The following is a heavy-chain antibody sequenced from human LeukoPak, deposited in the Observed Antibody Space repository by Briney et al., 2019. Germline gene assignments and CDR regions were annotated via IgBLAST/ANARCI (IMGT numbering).Heavy chain of an antibody. J-gene: IGHJ4*02. D-gene: IGHD3-10*01. Sequence: GESLRLSCAASGFTFRNYAMSWVRQAPGKGLEWVSAISGSGGSTYYADSVKGRFTISRDNSKNTLYLQMDSLRAEDTAVYYCAKTKRMGGYGSPFDNWGQGTLVTVSS. CDR3: AKTKRMGGYGSPFDN. CDR2: ISGSGGST. V-gene: IGHV3-23*01. CDR1: GFTFRNYA.